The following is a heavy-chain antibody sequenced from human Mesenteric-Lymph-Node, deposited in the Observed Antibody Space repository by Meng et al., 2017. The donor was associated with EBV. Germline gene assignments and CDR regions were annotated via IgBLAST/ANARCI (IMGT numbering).Heavy chain of an antibody. CDR1: GGSFSGSF. CDR2: INPSGGT. Sequence: QVQLQRWGAGLLKPSVTLSLSCAVYGGSFSGSFWSWIRQPPGKGLEWIGEINPSGGTNYSPSLKSRVTISLDTSKNQFSLKLSSVTAADTAVYYCARSTRGYSSSWFDYWSQGTLVTVSS. D-gene: IGHD6-13*01. J-gene: IGHJ4*02. CDR3: ARSTRGYSSSWFDY. V-gene: IGHV4-34*02.